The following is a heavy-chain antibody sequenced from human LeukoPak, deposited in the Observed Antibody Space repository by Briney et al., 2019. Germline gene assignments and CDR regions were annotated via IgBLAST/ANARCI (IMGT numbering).Heavy chain of an antibody. CDR1: GGSISSYY. CDR2: IYHSGST. Sequence: SETLSLTCTVSGGSISSYYWSWIRQPPGKGLEWIGYIYHSGSTNYNPSLKSRVTISVDTSKNQFSLKLSSVTAADTAVYYCARGWELQAFDIWGQGTMVTVSS. D-gene: IGHD1-26*01. J-gene: IGHJ3*02. CDR3: ARGWELQAFDI. V-gene: IGHV4-59*08.